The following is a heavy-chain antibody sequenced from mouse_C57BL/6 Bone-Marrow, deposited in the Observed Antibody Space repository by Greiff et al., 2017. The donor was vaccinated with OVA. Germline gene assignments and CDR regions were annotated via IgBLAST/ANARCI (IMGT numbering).Heavy chain of an antibody. Sequence: QVQLQQPGAELVRSGSSVKLSCKASGYTFTSYWMHWVKQRPIQGLEWIGNIDPSDSETHYNQKFKDKATLTVDKSSSTAYMQLSSLTSEDSAVYYCARKGYYSWFAYWGQGTLVTVSA. CDR2: IDPSDSET. CDR1: GYTFTSYW. D-gene: IGHD1-1*01. V-gene: IGHV1-52*01. CDR3: ARKGYYSWFAY. J-gene: IGHJ3*01.